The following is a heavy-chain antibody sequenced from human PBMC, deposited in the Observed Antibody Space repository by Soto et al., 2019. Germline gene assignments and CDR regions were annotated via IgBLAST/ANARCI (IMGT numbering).Heavy chain of an antibody. CDR3: AGGGDANRYYYYGMDV. V-gene: IGHV1-2*04. Sequence: SVKVSCKASGYTFTGYYMHWVRQAPVQGLEWMGWINPNSGGTNYAQKFQGWVTMTRDTSISTAYMELSRLRSDDTAVYYCAGGGDANRYYYYGMDVWGQGTTVTVS. CDR1: GYTFTGYY. J-gene: IGHJ6*02. CDR2: INPNSGGT.